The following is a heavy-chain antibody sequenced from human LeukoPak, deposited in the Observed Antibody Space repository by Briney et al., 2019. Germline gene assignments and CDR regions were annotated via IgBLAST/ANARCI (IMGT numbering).Heavy chain of an antibody. CDR2: INHSGST. Sequence: PSETLSLTCTVSGGSISAYYWSWVRQPPGKGLEWIGEINHSGSTNYNPSLKSRVTISVDTSKNQFSLKLSSVTAADTAVYYCARGPREWGNYYYYGMDVWGQGTTVTVSS. CDR1: GGSISAYY. D-gene: IGHD3-3*01. CDR3: ARGPREWGNYYYYGMDV. J-gene: IGHJ6*02. V-gene: IGHV4-34*01.